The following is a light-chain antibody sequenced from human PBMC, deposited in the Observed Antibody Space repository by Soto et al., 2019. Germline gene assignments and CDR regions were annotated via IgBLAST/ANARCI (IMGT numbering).Light chain of an antibody. CDR3: QQYYSYPLT. Sequence: IQMTQSPSSLSASVGGRVTITCRASQSISSYLNWYQQKPGKAPKLLIYAASSLQSGVPSRFSGSGSGTDFTLTISCLQSEDFATYYCQQYYSYPLTFGGGTKVDI. CDR2: AAS. CDR1: QSISSY. V-gene: IGKV1-39*01. J-gene: IGKJ4*01.